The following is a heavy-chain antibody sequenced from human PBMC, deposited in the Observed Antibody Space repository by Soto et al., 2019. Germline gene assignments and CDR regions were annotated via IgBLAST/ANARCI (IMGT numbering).Heavy chain of an antibody. J-gene: IGHJ5*02. CDR1: GYSFTKYY. V-gene: IGHV1-46*01. Sequence: QVQLVQSGAEVKTPGASVNVSCKASGYSFTKYYLHWVRQAPGQGLEWMAIINPSSGDTTYAQKFQGRVTVTSYTSTSTVYMERRSLTSEDTAIYYCARVALSGGGWLDPWGQGTLVTVSS. CDR3: ARVALSGGGWLDP. D-gene: IGHD1-26*01. CDR2: INPSSGDT.